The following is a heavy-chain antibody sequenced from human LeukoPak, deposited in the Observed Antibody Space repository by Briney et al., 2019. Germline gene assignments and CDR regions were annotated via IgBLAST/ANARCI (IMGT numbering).Heavy chain of an antibody. Sequence: GGSLRLSCGASGFTFSSYAMAWIRQAPGKGLEWVSSISSSSSYIYYADSVKGRFTISRDNAKNSLYLQMNSLRAEDTAVYYCASTLVGATGFDPWGQGTLVTVSS. CDR3: ASTLVGATGFDP. V-gene: IGHV3-21*01. D-gene: IGHD1-26*01. J-gene: IGHJ5*02. CDR2: ISSSSSYI. CDR1: GFTFSSYA.